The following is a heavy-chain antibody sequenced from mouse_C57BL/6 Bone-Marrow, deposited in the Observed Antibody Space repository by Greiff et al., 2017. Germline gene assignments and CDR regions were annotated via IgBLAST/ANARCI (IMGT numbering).Heavy chain of an antibody. V-gene: IGHV14-4*01. CDR1: GFHINDDY. J-gene: IGHJ3*01. D-gene: IGHD1-1*01. CDR3: TVLRGWFAY. CDR2: IDPENGDT. Sequence: EVQRVESGAELVRPGASVKLSCTASGFHINDDYMHWVKQRPEQGLEWIGWIDPENGDTDYASKFQGKATITADTSSNTAYLQLSSLPSEDTAVYYCTVLRGWFAYWGQGTLVTVSA.